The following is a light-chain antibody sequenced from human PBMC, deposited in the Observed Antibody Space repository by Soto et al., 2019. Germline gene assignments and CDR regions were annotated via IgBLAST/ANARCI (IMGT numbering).Light chain of an antibody. CDR2: DAS. Sequence: EIVMTQSPATLSVSPGERATLSCRASQSVSTNLAWYQHKPGQAPRLLIYDASNRATGIPARFSGSGSGTDFTLTISSLEPEDFAVYYCQQYYNWPRTFGQGTRLEIK. CDR1: QSVSTN. V-gene: IGKV3D-15*01. CDR3: QQYYNWPRT. J-gene: IGKJ5*01.